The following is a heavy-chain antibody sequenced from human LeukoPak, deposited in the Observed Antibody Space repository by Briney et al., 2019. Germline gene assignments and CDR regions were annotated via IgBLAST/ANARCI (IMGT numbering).Heavy chain of an antibody. J-gene: IGHJ6*02. CDR3: ARGSSSSSSYYYYGMDV. V-gene: IGHV1-69*13. CDR2: IIPIFGTA. Sequence: SVKVSCKAYGGTFSSYAISWVRQAPGQGLEWIGGIIPIFGTANYAQKFQGRVTITADESTSTAYMELSSLRSEDTAVYYCARGSSSSSSYYYYGMDVWGQGTTVTVSS. D-gene: IGHD6-6*01. CDR1: GGTFSSYA.